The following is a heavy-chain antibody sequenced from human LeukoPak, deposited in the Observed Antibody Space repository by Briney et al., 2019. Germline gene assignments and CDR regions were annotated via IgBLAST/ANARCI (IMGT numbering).Heavy chain of an antibody. CDR2: ISGSGGST. J-gene: IGHJ3*02. CDR3: AKNRYYDILTGHDAFDI. D-gene: IGHD3-9*01. Sequence: QPGGSLRLSCAASGFTFSSYAMSWVRQAPGKGLEWVSAISGSGGSTYYADSVKGRFTISRDNSKNTLYLQMNSLRAEDTAVYYCAKNRYYDILTGHDAFDIWGQGTMVTVSS. V-gene: IGHV3-23*01. CDR1: GFTFSSYA.